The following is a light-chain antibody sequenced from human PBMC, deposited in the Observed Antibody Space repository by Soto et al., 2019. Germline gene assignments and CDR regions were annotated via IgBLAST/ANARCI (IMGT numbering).Light chain of an antibody. CDR3: QQYGNSPIT. J-gene: IGKJ5*01. Sequence: EIVLTQSPGTLSLSPGERATLSCRASQNIDGNFLVWHQQKPGQAPRLLINAAFTRATGIPDRFSGSGSGTDFTLTISRLEPEDFAVYYCQQYGNSPITFGQGTRLEIK. V-gene: IGKV3-20*01. CDR2: AAF. CDR1: QNIDGNF.